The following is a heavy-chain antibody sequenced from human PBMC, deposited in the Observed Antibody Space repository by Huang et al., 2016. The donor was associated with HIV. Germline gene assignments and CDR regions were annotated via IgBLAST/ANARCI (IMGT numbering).Heavy chain of an antibody. D-gene: IGHD2-15*01. CDR2: IYCDDSDA. CDR3: ARRRRGGFDI. CDR1: RYNFAGYW. Sequence: EVQLVQSGAEVKRPGESLKISCKGSRYNFAGYWSGWVRQMPGKGLEWRGSIYCDDSDASYSPSLQGQVTISADTSLYSPYLQWTSLRASDTAIFYCARRRRGGFDIWGQGTLVTVSS. V-gene: IGHV5-51*03. J-gene: IGHJ3*02.